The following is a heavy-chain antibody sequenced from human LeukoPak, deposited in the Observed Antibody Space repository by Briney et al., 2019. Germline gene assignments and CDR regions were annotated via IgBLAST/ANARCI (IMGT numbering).Heavy chain of an antibody. J-gene: IGHJ4*02. CDR2: IHTSGST. D-gene: IGHD3-22*01. Sequence: SETLSLTCTVSGVSISSYYWSWIRQPAGKGLEWIGRIHTSGSTNYNPSLKSRVTMSVDMSKNQFSLKLNSVTAADTAVYYCARDQYYYDSSAYRTIDYWGQGTLVTVSS. CDR1: GVSISSYY. CDR3: ARDQYYYDSSAYRTIDY. V-gene: IGHV4-4*07.